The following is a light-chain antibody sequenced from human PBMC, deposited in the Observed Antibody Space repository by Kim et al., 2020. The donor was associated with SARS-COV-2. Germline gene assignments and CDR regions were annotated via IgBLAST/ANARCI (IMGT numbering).Light chain of an antibody. CDR1: SLRSYY. V-gene: IGLV3-19*01. J-gene: IGLJ2*01. CDR2: GKN. CDR3: NSRDSSGNQVV. Sequence: LGQTVRITCQGDSLRSYYASWYQQKPGQAPVLVIYGKNNRPSGIPDRFSGSSSGNTASLTITGAQAEDEADYYCNSRDSSGNQVVFGGGTQLTVL.